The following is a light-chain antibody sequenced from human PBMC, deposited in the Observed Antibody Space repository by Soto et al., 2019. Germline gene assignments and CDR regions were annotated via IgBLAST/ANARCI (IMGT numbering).Light chain of an antibody. CDR3: QSYGSGIQGV. CDR1: SGNIASNY. J-gene: IGLJ3*02. CDR2: EDN. V-gene: IGLV6-57*04. Sequence: NFMLTQPHSVSESPGKTVTISCTRSSGNIASNYVQWYQKRPGSAPTTVIYEDNLRPSGVPDRFSGSIDRSSNSASLTISGLKTEDEADYFCQSYGSGIQGVFGGGTKLTVL.